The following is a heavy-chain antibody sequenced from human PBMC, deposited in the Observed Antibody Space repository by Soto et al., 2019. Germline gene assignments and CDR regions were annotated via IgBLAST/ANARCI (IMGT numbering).Heavy chain of an antibody. CDR3: ARDRPQDGYNYFFDY. Sequence: ASVKVSCKASGYTFTSYGISWVRQAPGQGLEWMGWISAYNSNTNYAQKLQGRVTMTTDTPTSTAYMELRSLRFDDTAVYYCARDRPQDGYNYFFDYWGQVTLVTVSS. J-gene: IGHJ4*02. V-gene: IGHV1-18*01. CDR2: ISAYNSNT. CDR1: GYTFTSYG. D-gene: IGHD5-12*01.